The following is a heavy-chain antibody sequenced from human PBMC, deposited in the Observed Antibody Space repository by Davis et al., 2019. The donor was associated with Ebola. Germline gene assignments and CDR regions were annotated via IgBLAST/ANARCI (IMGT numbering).Heavy chain of an antibody. CDR1: GLIVRNNH. V-gene: IGHV3-48*02. Sequence: GESLKISCAASGLIVRNNHISWVRQAPGKGLEWVSYISSSSSTIYYADSVKGRFTISRDNAKNSLYLQMNSLRDEDTAVYYCARDSIYGDYVDYWGQGTLVTVSS. J-gene: IGHJ4*02. CDR3: ARDSIYGDYVDY. D-gene: IGHD4-17*01. CDR2: ISSSSSTI.